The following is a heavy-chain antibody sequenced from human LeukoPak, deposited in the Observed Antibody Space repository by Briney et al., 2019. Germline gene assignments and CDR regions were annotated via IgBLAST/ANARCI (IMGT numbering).Heavy chain of an antibody. CDR2: IDPSDSYT. D-gene: IGHD3-22*01. J-gene: IGHJ6*02. CDR3: ARHYYDTSSGMDV. CDR1: GYIFTSYW. V-gene: IGHV5-10-1*01. Sequence: HGESLKISCKGSGYIFTSYWISRVRQMPGKGLEWMGRIDPSDSYTNYRPSFQGHVTISADKSISTAYLQWSSLKASDTAMYYCARHYYDTSSGMDVWGQGTTVTVSS.